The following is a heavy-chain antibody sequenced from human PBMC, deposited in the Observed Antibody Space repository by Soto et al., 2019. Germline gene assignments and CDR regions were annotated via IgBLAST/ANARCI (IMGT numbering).Heavy chain of an antibody. V-gene: IGHV6-1*01. J-gene: IGHJ5*02. D-gene: IGHD3-3*01. CDR3: ARDKDGADYDFWSGYYRGWFDP. Sequence: SQTLTLTCAISGDSVSSNSAAWNWIRQSPSRGLEWLGRTYYRSKWYNDYAVSVKSRITINPDTSKNQFSLQLNSVTPEDTAVYYCARDKDGADYDFWSGYYRGWFDPWGQGTLVTAPQ. CDR2: TYYRSKWYN. CDR1: GDSVSSNSAA.